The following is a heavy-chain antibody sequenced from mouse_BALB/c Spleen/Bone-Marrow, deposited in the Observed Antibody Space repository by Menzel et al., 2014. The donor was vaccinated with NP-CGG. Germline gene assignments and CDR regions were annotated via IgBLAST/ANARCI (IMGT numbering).Heavy chain of an antibody. Sequence: QLQQSGAELVKPGASVKLSCKASGYNFISYWIHWVKQRPGQGLEWIGEINPGNGRTNYNEKFKNKATLTIDKSSSTAYMQLSRLTSEDSAVYYCARWGKGYFDVWGAGTTVTVSS. V-gene: IGHV1S81*02. J-gene: IGHJ1*01. CDR1: GYNFISYW. CDR2: INPGNGRT. D-gene: IGHD1-3*01. CDR3: ARWGKGYFDV.